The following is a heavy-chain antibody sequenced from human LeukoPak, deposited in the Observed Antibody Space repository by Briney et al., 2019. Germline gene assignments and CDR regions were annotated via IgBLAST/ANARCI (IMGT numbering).Heavy chain of an antibody. CDR1: GFTFSTYS. J-gene: IGHJ4*02. Sequence: GSLRLSCAASGFTFSTYSMNWVRQPPGKGLEWIGYIYYSGSTNYNPSLKSRVTISVDTSKNQFSLKLSSVAAADTAVYYCARGEYYDILTGYYSYFDYWGQGTLVTVSS. CDR2: IYYSGST. CDR3: ARGEYYDILTGYYSYFDY. V-gene: IGHV4-59*01. D-gene: IGHD3-9*01.